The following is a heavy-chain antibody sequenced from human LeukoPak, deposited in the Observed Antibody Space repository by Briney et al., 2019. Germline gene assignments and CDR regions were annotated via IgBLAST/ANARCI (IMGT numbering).Heavy chain of an antibody. CDR2: ISGSGGGT. D-gene: IGHD5-12*01. V-gene: IGHV3-23*01. CDR3: ARGGYSFDY. J-gene: IGHJ4*02. Sequence: GGSLRLSCAASGFTFTFYAMTWVRQAPGKGLEWVSGISGSGGGTYYADSVKGRFAISRDNSNNTLYLQMNSLRAEDTAVYYCARGGYSFDYLGQGTLVTVSS. CDR1: GFTFTFYA.